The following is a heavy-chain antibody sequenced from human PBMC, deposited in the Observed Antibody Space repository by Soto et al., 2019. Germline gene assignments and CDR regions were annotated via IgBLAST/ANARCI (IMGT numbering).Heavy chain of an antibody. J-gene: IGHJ4*02. V-gene: IGHV3-7*01. D-gene: IGHD1-26*01. CDR1: GFTFSSYW. Sequence: PGGSLRLSCAASGFTFSSYWMSWVRQAPGKGLEWVANIKQDGSEKYYVDSVKGRSTISRDNAKNSLYLQMNSLRAEDTAVYYCARDRTKVGATLAFDYWGQGTLVTAPQ. CDR3: ARDRTKVGATLAFDY. CDR2: IKQDGSEK.